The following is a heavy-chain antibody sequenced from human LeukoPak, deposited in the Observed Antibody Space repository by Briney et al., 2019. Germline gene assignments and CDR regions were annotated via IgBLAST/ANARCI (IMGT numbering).Heavy chain of an antibody. V-gene: IGHV4-59*01. CDR1: GGFISSYY. CDR3: ARGGYSYGYPY. Sequence: SETLSLTCTVSGGFISSYYWSWIRQPPGKGLEWIGYIYYSGSTNYNPSLKSRVTISVDTSKNQFSLKLSSVTAADTAVYYCARGGYSYGYPYWGQGTLVTVSS. D-gene: IGHD5-18*01. J-gene: IGHJ4*02. CDR2: IYYSGST.